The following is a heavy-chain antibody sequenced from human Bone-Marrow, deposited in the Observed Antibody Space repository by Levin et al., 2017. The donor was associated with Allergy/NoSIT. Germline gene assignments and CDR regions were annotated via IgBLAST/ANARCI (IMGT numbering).Heavy chain of an antibody. CDR3: VKGGGYDMGDY. CDR1: GFTFSLYG. J-gene: IGHJ4*02. D-gene: IGHD5-12*01. CDR2: ITNDNT. Sequence: GESLKISCAASGFTFSLYGMHWVRQAPGKGLEWVAVITNDNTYYADSVKGRFTISRDNSKNTLYLQMDSLRLEDTAVYYCVKGGGYDMGDYWGQGTLVTVSS. V-gene: IGHV3-30*18.